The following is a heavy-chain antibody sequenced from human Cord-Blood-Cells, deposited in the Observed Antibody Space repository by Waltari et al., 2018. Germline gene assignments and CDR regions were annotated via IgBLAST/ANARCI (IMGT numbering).Heavy chain of an antibody. CDR1: GGSFSGYY. V-gene: IGHV4-34*01. Sequence: QVQLQQWGAGLLKPSETLSLTCAVYGGSFSGYYWSWIRQPPGKGLEWIGEINHSGSTNYNPSLKSRVTISVDTSKNQFSLKLSSVTAADTAVYYCASVYSSSWYWFDPWGQGTLVTVSS. J-gene: IGHJ5*02. CDR2: INHSGST. D-gene: IGHD6-13*01. CDR3: ASVYSSSWYWFDP.